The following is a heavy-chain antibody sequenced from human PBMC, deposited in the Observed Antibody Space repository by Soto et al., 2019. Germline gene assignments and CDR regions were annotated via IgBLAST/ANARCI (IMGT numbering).Heavy chain of an antibody. Sequence: QPGGSLRLSCAASGFTFSSYGMHWVRQAPGKGLEWVAVISYDGSNKYYADSVKGRFTISRDNSKNTLYLQMNSLRAEDTAVYYCAKLSADTAMATGLWGPATLGTLSS. CDR1: GFTFSSYG. CDR3: AKLSADTAMATGL. CDR2: ISYDGSNK. J-gene: IGHJ4*02. V-gene: IGHV3-30*18. D-gene: IGHD5-18*01.